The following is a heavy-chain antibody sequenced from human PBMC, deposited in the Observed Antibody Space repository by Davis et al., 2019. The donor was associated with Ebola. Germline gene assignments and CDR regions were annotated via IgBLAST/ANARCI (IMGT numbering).Heavy chain of an antibody. CDR1: GFTFDDYA. CDR3: TRDTRETRWLQFIADY. J-gene: IGHJ4*02. V-gene: IGHV3-9*01. D-gene: IGHD5-24*01. CDR2: ISWNSGSI. Sequence: GGSLRLSCAASGFTFDDYAMHWVRQAPGKGLEWVSGISWNSGSIGYADSVKGRFTISRDNAKNSLYLQMNSLKTEDTAVYYCTRDTRETRWLQFIADYWGQGTLVTVSS.